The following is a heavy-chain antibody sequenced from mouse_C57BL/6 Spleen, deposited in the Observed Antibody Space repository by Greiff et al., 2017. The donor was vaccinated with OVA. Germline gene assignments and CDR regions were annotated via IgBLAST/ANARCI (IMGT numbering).Heavy chain of an antibody. Sequence: VQLQQSGAELVKPGASVKVSCKASGYTFTSYWMHWVKPRPGQGLEWIGRIHPSDSDTNFNQKFKGKATVTVNKSSSTTYIKLSSRTSEDAAFYYCAIRDSNYVFADWGQGTLVTVSA. V-gene: IGHV1-74*01. CDR3: AIRDSNYVFAD. CDR1: GYTFTSYW. CDR2: IHPSDSDT. D-gene: IGHD2-5*01. J-gene: IGHJ3*01.